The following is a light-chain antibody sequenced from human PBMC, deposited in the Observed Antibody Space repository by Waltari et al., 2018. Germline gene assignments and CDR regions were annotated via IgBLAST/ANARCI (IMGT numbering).Light chain of an antibody. CDR1: ARDIGAHDS. CDR2: DVN. Sequence: QSALTQPPSASGSPGQSITISCTGSARDIGAHDSVSWYQQHPGKAPKLLLYDVNRRPSGVPFRFSGSESGNTASLTVSVLQTEDEADYYCSSYVGADTAVFGPGTKVTVL. J-gene: IGLJ1*01. V-gene: IGLV2-8*01. CDR3: SSYVGADTAV.